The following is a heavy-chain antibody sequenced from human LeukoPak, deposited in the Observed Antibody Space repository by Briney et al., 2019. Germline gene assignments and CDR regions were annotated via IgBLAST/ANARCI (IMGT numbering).Heavy chain of an antibody. J-gene: IGHJ4*02. Sequence: GRSLRLSYAASGFTFSSHSISCVSQAPRKGLEWGLGLSGNGADTFYADAVKEGFPISGDISQNTLHMQMNSVRARHTPVYYCANSPWYTSGWSIDYWGQGTLVTVSS. CDR3: ANSPWYTSGWSIDY. CDR2: LSGNGADT. V-gene: IGHV3-23*01. D-gene: IGHD6-25*01. CDR1: GFTFSSHS.